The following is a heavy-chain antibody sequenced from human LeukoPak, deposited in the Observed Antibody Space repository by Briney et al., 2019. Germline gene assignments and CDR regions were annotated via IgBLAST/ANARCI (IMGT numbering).Heavy chain of an antibody. Sequence: PSETLSLTCTVSGGSISSGDYYWSWIRQPPGKGLEWIGYIYYSGSTYYNPSLKSRVTISVDTSKNQFSLKLSSVTAADTAVYYCAREVVGVAAGFDYWGQGTLVTVSS. CDR1: GGSISSGDYY. CDR3: AREVVGVAAGFDY. CDR2: IYYSGST. J-gene: IGHJ4*02. V-gene: IGHV4-30-4*08. D-gene: IGHD2-15*01.